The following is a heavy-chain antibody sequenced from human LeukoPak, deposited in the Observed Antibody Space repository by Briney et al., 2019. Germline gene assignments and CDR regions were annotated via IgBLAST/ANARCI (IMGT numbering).Heavy chain of an antibody. Sequence: PSETLSLTCAVSGYSISGGYYWGWIRQPPGEGLEWIGSIYHSGSTYYNPSLKSRVTISVDTSKNEFSLKLSSVTAADTAVYYCARHPMWNDGRPYYCYMDVWGKGTTVTVSS. J-gene: IGHJ6*03. CDR3: ARHPMWNDGRPYYCYMDV. CDR2: IYHSGST. V-gene: IGHV4-38-2*01. CDR1: GYSISGGYY. D-gene: IGHD1-1*01.